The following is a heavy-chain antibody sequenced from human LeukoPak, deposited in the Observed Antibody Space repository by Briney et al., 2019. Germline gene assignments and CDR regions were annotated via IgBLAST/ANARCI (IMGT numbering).Heavy chain of an antibody. J-gene: IGHJ4*02. CDR3: AKDVDYDGSGSDY. CDR1: GFTFSSYG. D-gene: IGHD3-22*01. Sequence: PRRSLRLSCAASGFTFSSYGMHWVRQAPGKGLEWVAVIWYDGSNKYYADSVKGRFTISRDNSKNTLYLQMNSLRAEDTAVYYCAKDVDYDGSGSDYWGQGTLVTVSS. CDR2: IWYDGSNK. V-gene: IGHV3-33*06.